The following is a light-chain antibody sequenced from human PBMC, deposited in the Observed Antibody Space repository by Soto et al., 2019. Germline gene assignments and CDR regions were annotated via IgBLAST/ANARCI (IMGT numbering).Light chain of an antibody. CDR1: SSNIRRNT. Sequence: QSVLTQPPSTSGTPGQRVTISCSGSSSNIRRNTVNWYQQLPGTAPKLLIYGNDQRPSGVPERFSVSKSGTSASLAISGLQSGDEADYYCASWDDSLNAWVFGGGTKLTVL. V-gene: IGLV1-44*01. CDR3: ASWDDSLNAWV. CDR2: GND. J-gene: IGLJ3*02.